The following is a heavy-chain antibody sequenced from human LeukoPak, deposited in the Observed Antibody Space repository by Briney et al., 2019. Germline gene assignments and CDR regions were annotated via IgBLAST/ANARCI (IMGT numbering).Heavy chain of an antibody. CDR3: ARDRTWGSSWYRDGMDV. J-gene: IGHJ6*02. CDR2: IYYSGST. Sequence: SETLSLTCTVSGGSISSSSYYWGWIRQPPGKGLEWIGSIYYSGSTYYNPSLKSRVTISVDTSKNQFSLKLSSVTAADTAVYYCARDRTWGSSWYRDGMDVWGQGTTVTVSS. CDR1: GGSISSSSYY. V-gene: IGHV4-39*07. D-gene: IGHD6-13*01.